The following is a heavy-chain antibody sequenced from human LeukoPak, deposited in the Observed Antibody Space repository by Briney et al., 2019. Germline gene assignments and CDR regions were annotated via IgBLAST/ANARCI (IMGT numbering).Heavy chain of an antibody. V-gene: IGHV3-30*02. J-gene: IGHJ4*02. CDR1: GFKFSTSG. CDR2: IGHDGSNK. CDR3: VRDSRVTYYDILTGSNYFDY. D-gene: IGHD3-9*01. Sequence: GGSLRLSCAASGFKFSTSGMHWVRQAPGKGLEWVAFIGHDGSNKYYADSVKGRFTISGDNSKNTAYLQMNSLRDEDTAVYYCVRDSRVTYYDILTGSNYFDYWGQGILVTVSS.